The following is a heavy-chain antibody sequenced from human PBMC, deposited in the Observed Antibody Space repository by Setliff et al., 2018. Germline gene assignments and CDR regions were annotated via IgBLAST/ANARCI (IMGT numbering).Heavy chain of an antibody. V-gene: IGHV1-69*10. Sequence: GASVKVSCKASGGTFSSYAISWVRQAPGQGLEWMGGIIPILGIANYAQKFQGRVTITADKSTSTAYMELSSLRSEDTAVYYCASRGSDGDCAFDYWGQGTLVTVSS. CDR2: IIPILGIA. D-gene: IGHD2-21*02. CDR1: GGTFSSYA. J-gene: IGHJ4*02. CDR3: ASRGSDGDCAFDY.